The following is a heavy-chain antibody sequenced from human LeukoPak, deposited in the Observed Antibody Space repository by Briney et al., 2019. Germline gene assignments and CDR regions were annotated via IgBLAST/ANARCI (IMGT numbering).Heavy chain of an antibody. J-gene: IGHJ3*02. V-gene: IGHV1-46*02. CDR2: VNPGGDGT. Sequence: GASVKVSCKASGYTFNNYNIHWLRQAPGQGLEWMGIVNPGGDGTNYAQDLQGRLTLTGDTSTSTVYMELSSLRSEDTAVYYCARVRDGYNDAYDIWGQGTMVTVTS. CDR3: ARVRDGYNDAYDI. CDR1: GYTFNNYN. D-gene: IGHD5-24*01.